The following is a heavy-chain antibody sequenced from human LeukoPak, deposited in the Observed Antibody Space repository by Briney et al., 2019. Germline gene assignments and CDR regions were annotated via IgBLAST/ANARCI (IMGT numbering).Heavy chain of an antibody. CDR3: AKQYFDWLPYFDY. V-gene: IGHV3-23*01. Sequence: GGSLRLSCAASGFTFSSYAMSWVRQAPGKGRGWVSTISVSGGSTYYADSVKGRFTISRENSKNTMYLQMNSLRAEDTAVYYCAKQYFDWLPYFDYWGQGTLVTVSS. CDR2: ISVSGGST. CDR1: GFTFSSYA. J-gene: IGHJ4*02. D-gene: IGHD3-9*01.